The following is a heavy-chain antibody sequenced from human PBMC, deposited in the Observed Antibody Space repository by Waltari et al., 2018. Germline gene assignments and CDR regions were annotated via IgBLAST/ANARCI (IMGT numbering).Heavy chain of an antibody. D-gene: IGHD4-4*01. CDR3: AKTRSQLQPIDY. V-gene: IGHV4-34*01. J-gene: IGHJ4*02. Sequence: QVQLQQWGAGLLKPSETLSLTCAVYGGSFSGYYWSWIRQPPGKGLEWIGEINHSGSTNYNPSLKSRVTISVDTSKNQFSLKLSSVTAADTAVYYCAKTRSQLQPIDYWGQGTLVSVSS. CDR2: INHSGST. CDR1: GGSFSGYY.